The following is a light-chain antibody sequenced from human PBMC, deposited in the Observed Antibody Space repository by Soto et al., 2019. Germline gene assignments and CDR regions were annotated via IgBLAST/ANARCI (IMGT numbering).Light chain of an antibody. Sequence: EIVFTQSPGTLSLSPGERATLSCRASQTVNSVYLAWYQQKPGQAPRLLIYGASSRATGIPDRFSGSGSGTDFTLTITRLEPEDFAVYYCQQYGSSPLTFGGGTKVDIK. V-gene: IGKV3-20*01. CDR3: QQYGSSPLT. CDR2: GAS. CDR1: QTVNSVY. J-gene: IGKJ4*01.